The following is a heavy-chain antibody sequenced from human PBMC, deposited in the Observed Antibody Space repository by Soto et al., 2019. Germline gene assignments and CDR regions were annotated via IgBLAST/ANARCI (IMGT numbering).Heavy chain of an antibody. D-gene: IGHD2-2*01. CDR2: INAGNGNT. Sequence: ASVKVSCKASGYTFTSYAMHWVRQAPGQRLEWMGWINAGNGNTKYSQKFQGRVTITRDTSASTAYMELSSLRSEDTAVYYCARVGCSSNSCYGRKWFDPWGQGTLVTVSS. V-gene: IGHV1-3*01. CDR1: GYTFTSYA. J-gene: IGHJ5*02. CDR3: ARVGCSSNSCYGRKWFDP.